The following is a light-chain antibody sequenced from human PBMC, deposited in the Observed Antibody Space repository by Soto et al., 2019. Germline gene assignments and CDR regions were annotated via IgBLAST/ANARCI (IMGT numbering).Light chain of an antibody. V-gene: IGLV2-8*01. CDR3: LSYADTAYV. CDR2: EVS. CDR1: SSNIGNNF. Sequence: QSVLTQPPSVSAAPGQKVTISCSGSSSNIGNNFVSWYRQFPGTAPKLMIYEVSERPSGVPDRFSGSKSGNTAFLTVSGLQAEDEADYYCLSYADTAYVFGTGTKLTVL. J-gene: IGLJ1*01.